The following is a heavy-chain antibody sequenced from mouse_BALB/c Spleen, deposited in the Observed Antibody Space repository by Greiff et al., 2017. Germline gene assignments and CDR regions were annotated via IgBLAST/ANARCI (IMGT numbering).Heavy chain of an antibody. CDR2: IYPGDGDT. D-gene: IGHD2-1*01. Sequence: QVQLQQSGPELVKPGASVKISCKASGYAFSSSWMNWVKQRPGQGLEWIGRIYPGDGDTNYNGKFKGKATLTADKSSSTAYMQLSSLTSVDSAVDFCARSGGNYGGFAYWGQGTLVTVSA. CDR3: ARSGGNYGGFAY. CDR1: GYAFSSSW. V-gene: IGHV1-82*01. J-gene: IGHJ3*01.